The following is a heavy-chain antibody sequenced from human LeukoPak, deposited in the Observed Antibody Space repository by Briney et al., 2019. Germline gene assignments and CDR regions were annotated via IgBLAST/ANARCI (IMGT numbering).Heavy chain of an antibody. CDR2: IKSKTDGGTT. D-gene: IGHD3-10*01. V-gene: IGHV3-15*01. Sequence: PSETLSLTCTVSGGSISSYYWSWVRQAPGKGLEWVGRIKSKTDGGTTDYAAPVKGRFTISRDDSKNTLYLQMNSLKTEDTAVYYCTKPRSGGVVWFGELYDYWGQGTLVTVSS. CDR1: GGSISSYY. CDR3: TKPRSGGVVWFGELYDY. J-gene: IGHJ4*02.